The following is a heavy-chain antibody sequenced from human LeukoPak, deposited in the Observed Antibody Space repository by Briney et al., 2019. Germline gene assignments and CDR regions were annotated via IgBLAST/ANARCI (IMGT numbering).Heavy chain of an antibody. D-gene: IGHD3-3*01. CDR3: ARDRNDYDFWSGYSMSYFDY. Sequence: GGSLRLSCAASGFTFEDYDMNWVRQAPGKGLEWVAGIKWNGGSTGYADSVRGRFTISRDNAKNSLYLQMNSLRAEDTALYYCARDRNDYDFWSGYSMSYFDYWGEGTLVTVSS. CDR2: IKWNGGST. CDR1: GFTFEDYD. V-gene: IGHV3-20*04. J-gene: IGHJ4*02.